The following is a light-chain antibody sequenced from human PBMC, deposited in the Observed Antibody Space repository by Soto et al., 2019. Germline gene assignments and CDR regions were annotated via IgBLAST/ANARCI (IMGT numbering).Light chain of an antibody. CDR2: AAS. CDR3: HQSYSTPPYT. V-gene: IGKV1-39*01. J-gene: IGKJ2*01. Sequence: DIQMTQSPSSLSASVGDRVTITCRASQSISSYLNWYQQKPGKAPKLLIYAASSLQSGVPSRFSGSGSGTDFTLTISSLQPEDFAAYYCHQSYSTPPYTFCQGTKLEIK. CDR1: QSISSY.